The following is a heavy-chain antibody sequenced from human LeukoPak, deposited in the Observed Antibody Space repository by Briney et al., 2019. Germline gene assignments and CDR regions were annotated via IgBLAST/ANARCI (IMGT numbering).Heavy chain of an antibody. CDR3: AKDRAQQLVLDF. CDR2: ISGDGDTT. J-gene: IGHJ4*02. Sequence: GGSLRLSCAASGFTFDGYAMHWVRQAPGKGLEWVSLISGDGDTTYYADSVKGRFTISRDNSKNSLYLQMNSLRTEDTALYYCAKDRAQQLVLDFWGQGTLVTVSS. CDR1: GFTFDGYA. D-gene: IGHD6-13*01. V-gene: IGHV3-43*02.